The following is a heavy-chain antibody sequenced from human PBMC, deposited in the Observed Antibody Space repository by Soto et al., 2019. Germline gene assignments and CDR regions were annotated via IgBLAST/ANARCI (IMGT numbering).Heavy chain of an antibody. Sequence: QVQLQESGPGLVKPSGTLSLTCTVSGGSMISSNWWNWVRQSPGKGLEWIGEAHHSGRTNYNPSLKSRVTISVDKSKNHFSLKLSSVTAADTAVYYCARSEATGLDHWGQGTLVTVSS. V-gene: IGHV4-4*02. D-gene: IGHD1-26*01. CDR1: GGSMISSNW. CDR3: ARSEATGLDH. J-gene: IGHJ4*02. CDR2: AHHSGRT.